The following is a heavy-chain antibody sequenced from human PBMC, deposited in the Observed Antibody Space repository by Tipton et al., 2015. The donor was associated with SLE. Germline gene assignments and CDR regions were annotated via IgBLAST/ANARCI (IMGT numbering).Heavy chain of an antibody. V-gene: IGHV1-18*01. CDR3: ARESLNYYDSSGYFDY. CDR1: GYTFTSYG. D-gene: IGHD3-22*01. Sequence: QVQLVQSGAEVKKPGASVKVSCKDSGYTFTSYGISRVRQSPGQGLEWMGWISAYNGNTNYAQKLQGRVTMTTDTSTSTAYMELRSLRSDDTAVYYCARESLNYYDSSGYFDYWGQGTLVTVSS. CDR2: ISAYNGNT. J-gene: IGHJ4*02.